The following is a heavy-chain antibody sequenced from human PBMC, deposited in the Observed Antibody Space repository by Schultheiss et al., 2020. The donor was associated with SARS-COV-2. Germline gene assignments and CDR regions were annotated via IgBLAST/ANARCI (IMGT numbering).Heavy chain of an antibody. V-gene: IGHV1-3*01. CDR3: ARDETGIYYYYYGMDV. J-gene: IGHJ6*02. Sequence: ASVKVSCKASGYTFTSYAMHWVRQAPGQRLEWMGWINAGNGNTNYAQKLQGRVTMTTDTSTSTAYMELRSLRSDDTAVYYCARDETGIYYYYYGMDVWGQGTTVTVSS. CDR1: GYTFTSYA. CDR2: INAGNGNT. D-gene: IGHD1-1*01.